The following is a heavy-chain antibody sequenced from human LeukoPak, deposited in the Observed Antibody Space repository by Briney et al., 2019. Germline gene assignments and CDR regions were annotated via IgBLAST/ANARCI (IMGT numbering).Heavy chain of an antibody. CDR2: VSYSGTT. J-gene: IGHJ2*01. D-gene: IGHD3-10*01. V-gene: IGHV4-59*08. CDR3: ARTYYYGSWYFDL. Sequence: PSETLSLTCAVSGGSISSNYWGWIRQPPGKGLEWIGYVSYSGTTNYSPSLKSRVTISGDTSKNQFSLKLTSVTAADTAVYYCARTYYYGSWYFDLWGRGTLVTVSS. CDR1: GGSISSNY.